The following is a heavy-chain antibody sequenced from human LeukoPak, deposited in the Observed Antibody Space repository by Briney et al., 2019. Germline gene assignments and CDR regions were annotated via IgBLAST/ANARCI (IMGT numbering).Heavy chain of an antibody. CDR3: ARYPLNYYGSGSAVDY. D-gene: IGHD3-10*01. J-gene: IGHJ4*02. Sequence: GGSLRLSCAASGFTFSSYSMNWVRQAPGKGLEWVSSISSSSSYIYYADSVKGRFTISRDNAKNSLYLQMNSLRAEDTAVYYCARYPLNYYGSGSAVDYWGQGTLVTVSS. CDR2: ISSSSSYI. CDR1: GFTFSSYS. V-gene: IGHV3-21*01.